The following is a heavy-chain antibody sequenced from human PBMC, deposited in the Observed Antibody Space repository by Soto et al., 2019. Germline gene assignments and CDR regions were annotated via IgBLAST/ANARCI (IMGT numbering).Heavy chain of an antibody. CDR2: IYCSGST. CDR1: GGSISSGGYY. Sequence: SETLSLTCTVSGGSISSGGYYWSWIRQHPGKGLEWIGYIYCSGSTYYNPSLKSRVTISVDTSKNQFSLKLSSVTAADTAVYYCARGTGGAFDYWGQGTLVTVSS. CDR3: ARGTGGAFDY. D-gene: IGHD1-1*01. V-gene: IGHV4-31*03. J-gene: IGHJ4*02.